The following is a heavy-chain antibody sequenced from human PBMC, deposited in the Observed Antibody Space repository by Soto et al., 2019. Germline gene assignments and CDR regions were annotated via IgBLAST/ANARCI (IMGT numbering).Heavy chain of an antibody. CDR1: GGTFSSHA. D-gene: IGHD2-15*01. J-gene: IGHJ3*01. V-gene: IGHV1-69*01. CDR2: IIPMFGTT. CDR3: ARFDVCYPGGDDAFDL. Sequence: QVQLVQSGAEVKKPGSSVKVSCKTSGGTFSSHALTWLRQAPGQGLEWMGGIIPMFGTTYTSQKFQGRVAISADDTTRTLELSSMRSEDTAVYFCARFDVCYPGGDDAFDLWGQGTTVIVSS.